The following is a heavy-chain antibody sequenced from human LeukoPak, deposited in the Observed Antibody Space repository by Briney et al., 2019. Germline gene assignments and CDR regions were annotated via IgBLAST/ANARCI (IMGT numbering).Heavy chain of an antibody. CDR2: IYTSGST. V-gene: IGHV4-4*07. D-gene: IGHD6-6*01. J-gene: IGHJ3*02. CDR1: GGSISSYY. Sequence: SDTLSLTCTVSGGSISSYYWSWIRQPPGKELEWIGRIYTSGSTNYSPSLKSRVTMSVDTSKNHFSLKLTSVTPADTAVYYCARVYSSSSGRDAFDIWGQGTMVTVSS. CDR3: ARVYSSSSGRDAFDI.